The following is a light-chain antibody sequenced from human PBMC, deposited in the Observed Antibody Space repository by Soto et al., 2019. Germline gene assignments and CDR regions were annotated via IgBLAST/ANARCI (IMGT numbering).Light chain of an antibody. CDR1: SSKIGSNA. V-gene: IGLV1-44*01. J-gene: IGLJ1*01. Sequence: SVLAQPPSASGTPGQKVTISCSGSSSKIGSNAVNWYQQVPGTAPKLLIYSDDQRPSGVPDRFSGSKSGTSASLAISGLQSEDEADYICAAWNDNLNGPSYVFGTGTKVTVL. CDR3: AAWNDNLNGPSYV. CDR2: SDD.